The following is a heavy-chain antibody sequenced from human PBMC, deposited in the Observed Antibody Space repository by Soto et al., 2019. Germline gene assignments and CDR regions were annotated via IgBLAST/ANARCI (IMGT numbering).Heavy chain of an antibody. Sequence: QVQLVDSGGGVVQPGRSLRLSCAASGFTFSTYDMHWVRQAPGKGLEWVAVISSDGSNEYYADSVKGRFTISRDNSKNTLYVQMNSLRAEDTAVYYCAKDLGESSADDGADYWGQGTLVTVSS. CDR2: ISSDGSNE. J-gene: IGHJ4*02. V-gene: IGHV3-30*18. CDR3: AKDLGESSADDGADY. D-gene: IGHD4-17*01. CDR1: GFTFSTYD.